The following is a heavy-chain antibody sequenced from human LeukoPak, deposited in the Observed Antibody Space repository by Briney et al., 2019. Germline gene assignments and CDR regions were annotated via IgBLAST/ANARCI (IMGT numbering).Heavy chain of an antibody. Sequence: GGSLRLSCAASGFTFSSSTMNWVRQAPGQGLEWVSPISSSSSNTHYADSVKGRFTISRDNAKNSLYLQMNSLRDEDTAVYYCVYGDNRGYWGQGTLVTVSS. CDR1: GFTFSSST. J-gene: IGHJ4*02. CDR3: VYGDNRGY. V-gene: IGHV3-21*01. CDR2: ISSSSSNT. D-gene: IGHD4-17*01.